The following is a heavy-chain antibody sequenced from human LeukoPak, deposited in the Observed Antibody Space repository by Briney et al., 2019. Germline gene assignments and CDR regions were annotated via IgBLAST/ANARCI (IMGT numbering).Heavy chain of an antibody. CDR2: INHSGST. CDR1: GASFSGYY. J-gene: IGHJ4*02. V-gene: IGHV4-34*01. Sequence: SETLSLTCAVYGASFSGYYWSWIRQPPGKGLEWIGEINHSGSTNYNPSLKSRVTISVDTSKNQFSLKLSSVTAADTAVYYCASGLGSSGYFTYFDYWGQGTLVTVSS. D-gene: IGHD3-22*01. CDR3: ASGLGSSGYFTYFDY.